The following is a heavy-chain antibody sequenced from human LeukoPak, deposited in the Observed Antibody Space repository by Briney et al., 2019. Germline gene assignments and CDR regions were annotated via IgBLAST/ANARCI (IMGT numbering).Heavy chain of an antibody. CDR3: ARQRGYSYGLDY. CDR1: GFTFSSYG. V-gene: IGHV3-64*01. J-gene: IGHJ4*02. Sequence: PGGSLRLSCAASGFTFSSYGMHWVRQAPGKGLEYVSAISTNGGSTYYANSVKGRFTISRDNSKNTLYLQMGSLRAEDMAVYYCARQRGYSYGLDYWGQGTLVTVSS. CDR2: ISTNGGST. D-gene: IGHD5-18*01.